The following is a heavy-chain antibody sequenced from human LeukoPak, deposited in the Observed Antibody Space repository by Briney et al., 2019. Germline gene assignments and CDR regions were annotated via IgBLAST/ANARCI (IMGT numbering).Heavy chain of an antibody. D-gene: IGHD6-19*01. CDR3: AREGSSGWGRYWFDP. V-gene: IGHV1-46*01. CDR1: GYTFTGYY. J-gene: IGHJ5*02. CDR2: INPSGGST. Sequence: ASVKVSCKASGYTFTGYYMHWVRQAPGQGLEWMGIINPSGGSTSYAQKFQGRVTMTRDMSTSTVYMELSSLRADDTAVYYCAREGSSGWGRYWFDPWGQGTLVTVSS.